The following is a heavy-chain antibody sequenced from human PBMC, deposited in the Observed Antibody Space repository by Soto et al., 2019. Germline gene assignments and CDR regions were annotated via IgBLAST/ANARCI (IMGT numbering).Heavy chain of an antibody. CDR3: ARAPRIAVAGADYYHYYGMDV. D-gene: IGHD6-19*01. Sequence: QVQLVQSGAEVKKPGSSVKVSCKASGGTFSSYAISWVRQAPGQGLEWMGGIIPIFGTANYAQKFQGRVTITADESTSTAYMELSSLRSEDTAVYYCARAPRIAVAGADYYHYYGMDVWGQGTTVTVSS. CDR1: GGTFSSYA. CDR2: IIPIFGTA. V-gene: IGHV1-69*01. J-gene: IGHJ6*02.